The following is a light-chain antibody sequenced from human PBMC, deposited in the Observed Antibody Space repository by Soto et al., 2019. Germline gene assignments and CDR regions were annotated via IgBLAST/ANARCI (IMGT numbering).Light chain of an antibody. J-gene: IGLJ1*01. CDR3: TSSTSDSLYV. Sequence: QSVLTQPASVSGSPGQSITISCTVTSSDVGGSKYVSWYQQYPGKVPKLLINKVSNRPSGVSNRFSGSKSGNTASLTISGLLAEDEADYFCTSSTSDSLYVFGSGTKVTVL. V-gene: IGLV2-14*01. CDR1: SSDVGGSKY. CDR2: KVS.